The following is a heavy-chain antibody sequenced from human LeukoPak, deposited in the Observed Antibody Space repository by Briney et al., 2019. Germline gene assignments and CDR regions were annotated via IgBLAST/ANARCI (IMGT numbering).Heavy chain of an antibody. CDR1: GFTFTNHA. J-gene: IGHJ6*03. CDR3: ARDGVIRYVAWLINYYMDV. D-gene: IGHD3-9*01. V-gene: IGHV3-64*01. CDR2: ISGNGGNT. Sequence: GGSLRLSCAASGFTFTNHAMQWVRQAPGKGLEYVSAISGNGGNTYYVNSVKGRFTISRDNTKNPVYLQMDSLRAEDMAVYYCARDGVIRYVAWLINYYMDVWGKGTTVTVSS.